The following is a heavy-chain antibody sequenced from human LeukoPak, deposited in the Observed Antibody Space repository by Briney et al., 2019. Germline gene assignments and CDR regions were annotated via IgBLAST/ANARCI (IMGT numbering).Heavy chain of an antibody. V-gene: IGHV3-20*04. D-gene: IGHD2-15*01. CDR2: IDWNGDAS. J-gene: IGHJ4*02. Sequence: GGSLRLSCVGAGLSNSDYGMSWVRQAPGKGLEWVAGIDWNGDASSYSDSVKGRFTISRDNAENSLYLEMNSLRDDDTALYFCARDFSATWYSLAYWGQGTLVTVYS. CDR3: ARDFSATWYSLAY. CDR1: GLSNSDYG.